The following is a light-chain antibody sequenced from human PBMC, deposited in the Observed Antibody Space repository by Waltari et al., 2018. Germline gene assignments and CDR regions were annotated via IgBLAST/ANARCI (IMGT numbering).Light chain of an antibody. CDR1: QGIGRA. CDR2: DAS. Sequence: AIQLTQSPSSLSASERDRVSITCRASQGIGRALAWYQQKPGKPPRLLIYDASSLESGVPSRFSGSGSGRDFTLTISSLQPEDFATYYCQQTYSLPQTFGQGTKVDIK. V-gene: IGKV1-13*02. J-gene: IGKJ1*01. CDR3: QQTYSLPQT.